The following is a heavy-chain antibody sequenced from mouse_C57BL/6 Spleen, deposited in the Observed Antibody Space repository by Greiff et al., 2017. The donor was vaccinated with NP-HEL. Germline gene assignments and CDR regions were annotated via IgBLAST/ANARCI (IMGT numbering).Heavy chain of an antibody. CDR1: GYTFTSYW. Sequence: VQLQQPGAELVMPGASVKLSCKASGYTFTSYWMHWVKQRPGQGLEWIGEIDPSDSYTNYNQKFKGKSTLTVDKSSSTAYMQLSSLTSEDSAVYYCARGRGNYDAMDYWGQGTSVTVSS. V-gene: IGHV1-69*01. CDR3: ARGRGNYDAMDY. CDR2: IDPSDSYT. J-gene: IGHJ4*01. D-gene: IGHD2-1*01.